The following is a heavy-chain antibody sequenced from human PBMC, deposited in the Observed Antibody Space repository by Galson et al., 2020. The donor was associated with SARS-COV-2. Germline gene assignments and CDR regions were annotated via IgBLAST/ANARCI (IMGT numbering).Heavy chain of an antibody. CDR3: AKTLGGGYSRPFDY. V-gene: IGHV3-30*18. Sequence: GGSLRLSCAASGFTFSSYGMHWVRQAPGKGLQWVAVISYDGTNKYYADSVKGRFTISRDNSKNTIYLQMNSLKPEDTAVYYCAKTLGGGYSRPFDYWGQGTLVTVSS. J-gene: IGHJ4*02. CDR2: ISYDGTNK. CDR1: GFTFSSYG. D-gene: IGHD1-26*01.